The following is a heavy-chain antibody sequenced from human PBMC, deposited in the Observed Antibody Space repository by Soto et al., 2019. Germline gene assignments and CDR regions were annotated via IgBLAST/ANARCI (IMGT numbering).Heavy chain of an antibody. V-gene: IGHV1-46*03. CDR2: INPSGGST. Sequence: QVQLVQSGAEVKKPGASVKVSCKASGYTFTSYYMHWVRQAPGQGLEWMGIINPSGGSTSYAQKFQGSATIKQDTSTSTVYMELSSLQSEDTAVYYCARVMVFKYNWFDPWGQGTLVTVSS. CDR3: ARVMVFKYNWFDP. D-gene: IGHD2-8*01. J-gene: IGHJ5*02. CDR1: GYTFTSYY.